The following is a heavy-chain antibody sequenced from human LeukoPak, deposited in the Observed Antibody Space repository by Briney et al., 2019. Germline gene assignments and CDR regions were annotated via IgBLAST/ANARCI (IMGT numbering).Heavy chain of an antibody. J-gene: IGHJ4*02. D-gene: IGHD6-19*01. CDR3: ARELYNSGWYDY. CDR2: IGSSRSYI. CDR1: GFTFSSYS. Sequence: GGSLRLSCAASGFTFSSYSMNWVRQAPGKGLEWVSSIGSSRSYIYYVESVKGRFTISRDNAKNSLYLQMNSLRAEDTAMYYCARELYNSGWYDYWGQGTLVTVSS. V-gene: IGHV3-21*01.